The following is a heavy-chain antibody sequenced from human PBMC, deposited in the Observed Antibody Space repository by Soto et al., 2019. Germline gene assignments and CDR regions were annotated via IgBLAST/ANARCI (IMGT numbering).Heavy chain of an antibody. CDR1: GGSISSGGYY. D-gene: IGHD1-26*01. J-gene: IGHJ4*02. Sequence: SETLSLTCTVSGGSISSGGYYWSWIRQHPGKGLEWIGYIYYSGSTYYNPSLKSRVTISVDTSKNQFSLKLSSATAADTAVYYCARHGGSYSFDYWGQGTLVTVSS. CDR3: ARHGGSYSFDY. V-gene: IGHV4-31*03. CDR2: IYYSGST.